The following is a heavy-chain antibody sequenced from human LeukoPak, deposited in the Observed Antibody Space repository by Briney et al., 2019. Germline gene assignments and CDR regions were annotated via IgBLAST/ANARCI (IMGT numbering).Heavy chain of an antibody. Sequence: PSETLSLTCAVSGYSISSGYYWGWIRQPPGKGLEGIGSIYHSGSTYYNPSLKSRVTISVDTSKNQFSLKLSSVTAADTAVYYCARMIVVVVAAQPYYFDYWGQGTLVTVSS. CDR1: GYSISSGYY. CDR2: IYHSGST. CDR3: ARMIVVVVAAQPYYFDY. V-gene: IGHV4-38-2*01. D-gene: IGHD2-15*01. J-gene: IGHJ4*02.